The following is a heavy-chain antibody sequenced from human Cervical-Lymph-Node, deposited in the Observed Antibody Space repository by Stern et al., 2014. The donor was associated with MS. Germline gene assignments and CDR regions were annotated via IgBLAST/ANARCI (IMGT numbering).Heavy chain of an antibody. CDR3: ARKGTYGLDY. Sequence: EVQLVESGAEVKKPGESLKISCKGSGYNFVSYWIGWVRQVPGKGLEWMGIIYPDDSDARYTPSFQGQVTMSADKSIGTAYLQWSSLKASDNAFYFCARKGTYGLDYWGQGALVTVSS. J-gene: IGHJ4*02. CDR2: IYPDDSDA. D-gene: IGHD3-10*01. V-gene: IGHV5-51*01. CDR1: GYNFVSYW.